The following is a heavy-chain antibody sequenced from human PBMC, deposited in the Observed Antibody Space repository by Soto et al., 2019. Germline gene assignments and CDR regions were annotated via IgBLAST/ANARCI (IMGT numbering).Heavy chain of an antibody. CDR1: GGSISSGGYS. Sequence: SETLSLTCAVSGGSISSGGYSWSWIRQPPGKGLEWIGYIYHSGSTYYNPSLKSRVTISVDRSKNQFSLKLSSVTAADTAVYYCARGGDDILTGYGTLGYWGQGTLVTGSS. CDR2: IYHSGST. D-gene: IGHD3-9*01. J-gene: IGHJ4*02. V-gene: IGHV4-30-2*01. CDR3: ARGGDDILTGYGTLGY.